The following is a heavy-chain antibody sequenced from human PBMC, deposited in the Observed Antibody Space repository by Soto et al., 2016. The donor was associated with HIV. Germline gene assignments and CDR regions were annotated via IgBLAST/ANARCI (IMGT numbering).Heavy chain of an antibody. Sequence: EVQLVESGGGLVQPGGSLGLSCAASRFTFNNYWMSWVRQAPGRGLEWVTNINQDGIDKNYVDSVKGRFTISRDNAKNSLHLQMNSLRVEDTAVYYCVRGSGREWFDPWGQGTLVTVSS. J-gene: IGHJ5*02. CDR2: INQDGIDK. CDR1: RFTFNNYW. D-gene: IGHD1-26*01. CDR3: VRGSGREWFDP. V-gene: IGHV3-7*01.